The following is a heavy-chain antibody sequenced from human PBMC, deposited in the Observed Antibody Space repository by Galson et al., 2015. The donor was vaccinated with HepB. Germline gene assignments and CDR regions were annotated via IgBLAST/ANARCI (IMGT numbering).Heavy chain of an antibody. V-gene: IGHV1-2*02. CDR3: ARDSLVRTIFGVAVYYYYYMDV. D-gene: IGHD3-3*01. CDR2: INPNSGGT. CDR1: GYTFTGYY. Sequence: SVKVSCKASGYTFTGYYIHWVRQAPGQGLEWMGWINPNSGGTNYAQKFQGRVTMTRDTSISTAYMELSRLRCDDTAVYYCARDSLVRTIFGVAVYYYYYMDVWGKGTTVTVSS. J-gene: IGHJ6*03.